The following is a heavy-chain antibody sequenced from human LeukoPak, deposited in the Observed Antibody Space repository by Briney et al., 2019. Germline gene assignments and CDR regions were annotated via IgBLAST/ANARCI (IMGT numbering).Heavy chain of an antibody. CDR3: ARVLGGGSYRPEFDY. Sequence: SQTLSLTCTVSVGSISSGYYYWRSIRQPPGKGLEWIGYIYYSGSTYYNPSLKSRVTISVDTSKNQFSLKLSSVTAADTAVYYCARVLGGGSYRPEFDYWGQGTLVTVSS. CDR2: IYYSGST. CDR1: VGSISSGYYY. V-gene: IGHV4-30-4*01. J-gene: IGHJ4*02. D-gene: IGHD1-26*01.